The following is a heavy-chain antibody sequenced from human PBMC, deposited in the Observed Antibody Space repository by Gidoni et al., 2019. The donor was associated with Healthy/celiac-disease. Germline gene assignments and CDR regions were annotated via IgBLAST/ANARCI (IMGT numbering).Heavy chain of an antibody. CDR3: ALSSGWYYFDY. CDR1: GFTFSRYG. D-gene: IGHD6-19*01. J-gene: IGHJ4*02. Sequence: QVQLVESGGGVVQPGRSLRLSCAASGFTFSRYGLHWVRQAPGKGLEWVAVISYDGSNKYYADSVKGRFTISRDNSKNTLYLQMNSLRAEDTAVYYCALSSGWYYFDYWGQGTLVTVSS. V-gene: IGHV3-30*03. CDR2: ISYDGSNK.